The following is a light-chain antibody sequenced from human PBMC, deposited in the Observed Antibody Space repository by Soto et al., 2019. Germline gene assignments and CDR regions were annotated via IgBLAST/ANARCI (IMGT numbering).Light chain of an antibody. CDR1: QSISSY. V-gene: IGKV1-39*01. J-gene: IGKJ3*01. Sequence: DIQMTQSPSSLSASVGDRVTITCRASQSISSYLNWYQQKPGKASKLLIYAASSLQSGVPSRFSGSGSGTDFTLTISSLQSEDFATYYRQQSDITPRFGPGTKVDIK. CDR2: AAS. CDR3: QQSDITPR.